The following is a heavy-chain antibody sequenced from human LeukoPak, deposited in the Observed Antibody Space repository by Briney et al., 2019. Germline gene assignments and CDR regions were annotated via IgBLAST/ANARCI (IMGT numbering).Heavy chain of an antibody. J-gene: IGHJ3*02. V-gene: IGHV4-59*01. CDR3: ARVSWADAFDI. Sequence: SETLSLTCTVSGGSISNYYWNWIRQPPGKGLEWIGYIYYSGTTNYNPSLKSRVTISVDTSKNQFSLKLSSVTAADTAVYYCARVSWADAFDIWGQGTMVTVSS. CDR1: GGSISNYY. D-gene: IGHD2-15*01. CDR2: IYYSGTT.